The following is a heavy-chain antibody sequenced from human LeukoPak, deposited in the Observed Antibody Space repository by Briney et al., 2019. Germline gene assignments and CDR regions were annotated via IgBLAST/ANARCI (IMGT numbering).Heavy chain of an antibody. CDR2: INHSGST. J-gene: IGHJ6*02. CDR1: GGSFSGYY. V-gene: IGHV4-34*01. CDR3: ARVGFSRLDV. D-gene: IGHD6-6*01. Sequence: SETLSLTCAVSGGSFSGYYWSWIRQPPGKGLEWIGEINHSGSTNYNPSLKSRVTISVDASKNQFSLKLSSVTAADTAVYYCARVGFSRLDVWGQGTTVTVSS.